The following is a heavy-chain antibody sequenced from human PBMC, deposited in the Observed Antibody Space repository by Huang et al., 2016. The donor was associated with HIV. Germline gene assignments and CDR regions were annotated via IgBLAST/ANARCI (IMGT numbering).Heavy chain of an antibody. Sequence: QVHLVQSGAEVKKPGASVKVSCKASGYTFTGYYLHWVRQAPGQGLGWMGWSNRNSGGTNSAQTFQDRITRTRDTSSNTADMELRRLRSDDTAIYYCARDSRYWRSGTSGWYYFYGLDVWGQGTAVTVS. J-gene: IGHJ6*02. CDR1: GYTFTGYY. CDR2: SNRNSGGT. CDR3: ARDSRYWRSGTSGWYYFYGLDV. V-gene: IGHV1-2*02. D-gene: IGHD3-10*01.